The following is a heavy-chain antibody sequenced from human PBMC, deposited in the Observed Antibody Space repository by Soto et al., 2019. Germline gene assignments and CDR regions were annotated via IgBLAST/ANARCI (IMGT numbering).Heavy chain of an antibody. Sequence: QVHLVESGGGVVQPGRSLRLSCAASGFPLSGYGSHWVRQAPGKGLEWVAGISFDGTKKYYADSVKGRFTISKDSSNNTLYLQVNSLRAEDTGVYYCAKDVCLAAASPYYGMDVWGQGTTVTVSS. CDR1: GFPLSGYG. CDR2: ISFDGTKK. J-gene: IGHJ6*02. CDR3: AKDVCLAAASPYYGMDV. V-gene: IGHV3-30*18. D-gene: IGHD6-13*01.